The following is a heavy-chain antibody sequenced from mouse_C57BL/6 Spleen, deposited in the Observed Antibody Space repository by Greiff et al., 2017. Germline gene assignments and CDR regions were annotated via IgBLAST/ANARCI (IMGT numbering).Heavy chain of an antibody. D-gene: IGHD2-3*01. CDR3: ARGEGGYYVVY. J-gene: IGHJ3*01. V-gene: IGHV1-54*01. CDR1: GYAFTNYL. CDR2: INPGSGGT. Sequence: VQLVESGAELVRPGTSVKVSCKASGYAFTNYLIEWVKQRPGQGLEWIGVINPGSGGTNYNEKFKGKATLTADKSSSTAYMQLSSLASEDSAVYFCARGEGGYYVVYWGQGTLVTVSA.